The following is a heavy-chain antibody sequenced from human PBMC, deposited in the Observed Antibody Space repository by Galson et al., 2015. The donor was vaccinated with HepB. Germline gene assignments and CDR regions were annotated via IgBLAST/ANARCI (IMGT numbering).Heavy chain of an antibody. V-gene: IGHV1-18*01. D-gene: IGHD6-13*01. CDR2: ISAYNGNT. CDR3: ARDSIVGTAAAGIGGFDL. Sequence: SVKVSCKASGYTFTSYGISWVRQAPGQGLEWMGWISAYNGNTNYAQKLQGRVTMTTDTSTSTAYMELRSLRSDDTAVYYCARDSIVGTAAAGIGGFDLWGRGTLVTASS. J-gene: IGHJ2*01. CDR1: GYTFTSYG.